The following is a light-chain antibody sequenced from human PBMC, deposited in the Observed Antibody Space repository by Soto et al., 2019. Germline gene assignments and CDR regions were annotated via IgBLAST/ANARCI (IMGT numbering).Light chain of an antibody. V-gene: IGLV2-14*03. J-gene: IGLJ1*01. CDR1: SSDVGVYNY. Sequence: QSALTQPASVSGSPGQSITISCTGTSSDVGVYNYVSWYQHHPGRAPQLMIYDVTNRPSGLSYRFSGSKSGNTASLTISWLQAEDEADYYCLSYTGSSTYVFGTGTKVTVL. CDR3: LSYTGSSTYV. CDR2: DVT.